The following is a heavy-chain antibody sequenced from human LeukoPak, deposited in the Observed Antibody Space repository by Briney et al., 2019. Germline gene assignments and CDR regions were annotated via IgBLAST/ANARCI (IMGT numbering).Heavy chain of an antibody. CDR2: IYYSGGT. V-gene: IGHV4-59*01. D-gene: IGHD4-17*01. CDR1: GGSISSYY. CDR3: ARALYDYGEYPAVDWGAFDI. J-gene: IGHJ3*02. Sequence: SETLSLTCTVAGGSISSYYWSWIRQPPGKGLEWIGYIYYSGGTNYNPSLKSRVTISVDTSKNQFSLKLSSVTAADTAVYYCARALYDYGEYPAVDWGAFDIWGQGTMVTVSS.